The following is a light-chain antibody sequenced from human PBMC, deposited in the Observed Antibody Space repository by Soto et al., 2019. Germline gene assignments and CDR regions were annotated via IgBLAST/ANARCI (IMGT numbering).Light chain of an antibody. Sequence: QSALAQPASVSGSPGQSITISCTGTNSDVGSYDYVSWYQQYPGKAPKVIIYEVRNRPSGVSDRFSASKSGNTASLTISGLQAEDEAVYYCSSYTSTSTLYVFGSGTKATVL. V-gene: IGLV2-14*01. J-gene: IGLJ1*01. CDR3: SSYTSTSTLYV. CDR1: NSDVGSYDY. CDR2: EVR.